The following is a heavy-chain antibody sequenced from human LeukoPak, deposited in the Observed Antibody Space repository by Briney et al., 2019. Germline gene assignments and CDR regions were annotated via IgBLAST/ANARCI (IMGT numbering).Heavy chain of an antibody. Sequence: SETLSLTCTVSGGSISSYYWSWIRQPPGKGLEWIGYIYYSGSTNYNPSLKSRVTITVDTSKNQFSLKLSSVTAADTAVYYCARDNWNYGSSMDVWGQGTTVTVSS. CDR2: IYYSGST. CDR3: ARDNWNYGSSMDV. V-gene: IGHV4-59*01. J-gene: IGHJ6*02. CDR1: GGSISSYY. D-gene: IGHD1-7*01.